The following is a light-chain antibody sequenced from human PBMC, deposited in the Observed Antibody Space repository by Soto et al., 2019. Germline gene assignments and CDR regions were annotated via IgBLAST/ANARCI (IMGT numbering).Light chain of an antibody. CDR2: RNN. Sequence: QSALTQPPSASGAPGQRVTISCSGSSSNIGGNYVYWYQHLPGTAPKLLIYRNNQRPSGVPDRFSASKSGTSASLAISGVRSEDEADYYCALWNDSLSGNDVFGTGAKVTVL. J-gene: IGLJ1*01. CDR1: SSNIGGNY. V-gene: IGLV1-47*01. CDR3: ALWNDSLSGNDV.